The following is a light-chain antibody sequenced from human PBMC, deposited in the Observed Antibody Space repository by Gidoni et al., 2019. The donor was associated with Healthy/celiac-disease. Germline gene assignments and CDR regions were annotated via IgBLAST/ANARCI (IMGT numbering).Light chain of an antibody. V-gene: IGKV1-8*01. J-gene: IGKJ2*04. CDR3: QQYYSLPECS. Sequence: AIRMTQSPSSFSASTGDRVTITCRASQGISSYLAWYQQKPGKAPKLLIYAASTLQSGVPSRFSGSRSGTDFTLTISCLQSEDFATYYCQQYYSLPECSCGQXTKLEIK. CDR2: AAS. CDR1: QGISSY.